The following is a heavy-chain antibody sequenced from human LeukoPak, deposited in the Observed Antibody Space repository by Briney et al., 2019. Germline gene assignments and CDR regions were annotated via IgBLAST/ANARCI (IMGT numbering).Heavy chain of an antibody. CDR3: ARDPFYDY. V-gene: IGHV3-21*01. D-gene: IGHD2/OR15-2a*01. J-gene: IGHJ4*02. CDR1: GFTFGDYA. CDR2: ISSSSNYI. Sequence: PGGSLRLSCTASGFTFGDYAMSWVRQAPGRGLEWVSSISSSSNYIYYADSVKGRFTISRDNAKNSLYLQMNSLRDEDTAVYYCARDPFYDYWGQGTLVTVSS.